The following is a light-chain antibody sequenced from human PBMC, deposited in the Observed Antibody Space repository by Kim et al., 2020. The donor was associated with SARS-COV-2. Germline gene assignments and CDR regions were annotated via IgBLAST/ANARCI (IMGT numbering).Light chain of an antibody. CDR3: TSFTSDDTLPV. J-gene: IGLJ1*01. CDR2: DVT. Sequence: QSITISGTGTDSDIVSYDFVSWYQHHPGQPPKLIIYDVTHRPSGVSNRFSGSKSANTASLTISGLQADDEADYYCTSFTSDDTLPVFGSGTKVTVL. V-gene: IGLV2-14*03. CDR1: DSDIVSYDF.